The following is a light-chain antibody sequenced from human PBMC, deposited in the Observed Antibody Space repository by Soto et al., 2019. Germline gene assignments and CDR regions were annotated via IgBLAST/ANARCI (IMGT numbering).Light chain of an antibody. J-gene: IGKJ5*01. Sequence: EIVLTQSPGTLSLSPGERDTLSCRASQSVSSSYLAWYQQKPGQAPRLLIYGASSRATGIPDRFSGSGSGTDFTLTISSLEPEDFAVYYCQQRSNWPTFGQGTRLEIK. CDR3: QQRSNWPT. CDR1: QSVSSSY. CDR2: GAS. V-gene: IGKV3D-20*02.